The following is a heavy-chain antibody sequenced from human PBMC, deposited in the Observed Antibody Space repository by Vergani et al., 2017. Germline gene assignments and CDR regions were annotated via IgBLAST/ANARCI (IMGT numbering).Heavy chain of an antibody. CDR1: GFTFNIYA. CDR2: IRYDGSSE. Sequence: VRLLESGGGLVQPGGSLRLSCAASGFTFNIYAISWVRQAPGKGLEWVSFIRYDGSSEYYGDSVKGRFTISRDKSQNTVNLQMNSLRTEDTAVYFCANSVIAGNVGVAYFGMDVWGRGTTVTVSS. D-gene: IGHD2/OR15-2a*01. V-gene: IGHV3-30*02. CDR3: ANSVIAGNVGVAYFGMDV. J-gene: IGHJ6*02.